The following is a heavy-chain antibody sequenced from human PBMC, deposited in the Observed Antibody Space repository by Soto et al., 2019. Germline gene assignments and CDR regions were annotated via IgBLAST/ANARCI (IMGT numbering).Heavy chain of an antibody. D-gene: IGHD5-12*01. CDR2: IGTAGDT. V-gene: IGHV3-13*01. CDR3: ARDLGGYDSYGMDV. CDR1: GFTFSSYD. J-gene: IGHJ6*02. Sequence: GGSLRLSCAASGFTFSSYDMHWVRQATGKGLEWVSAIGTAGDTYYPGSVKGRFTISRENAKNSLFLQMNGLRAEDTAVYYCARDLGGYDSYGMDVWGQGTTVTVSS.